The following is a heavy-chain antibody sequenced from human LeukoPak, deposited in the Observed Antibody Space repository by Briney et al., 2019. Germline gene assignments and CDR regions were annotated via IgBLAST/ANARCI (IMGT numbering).Heavy chain of an antibody. J-gene: IGHJ4*02. V-gene: IGHV4-61*01. CDR1: GGSISSGSYY. D-gene: IGHD3-16*02. CDR2: IYYSGST. CDR3: ALIGMSGRGY. Sequence: KPSQTLSLTCTVSGGSISSGSYYWSWIRQPPGKALEWIAYIYYSGSTNYNPSLKSRVTISVDTSKNQFSLKVSSVTAADTAVYYCALIGMSGRGYWGQGTLVTVSS.